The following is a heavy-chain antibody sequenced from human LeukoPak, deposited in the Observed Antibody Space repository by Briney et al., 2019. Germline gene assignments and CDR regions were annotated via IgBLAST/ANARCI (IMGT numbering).Heavy chain of an antibody. Sequence: SETLSLTCSVSGASISGGTYYWGWIRQPPGKGLEWIGSIYYTGSTYDNPSLKSRVTISVDTSKNQFSLKLSSVTAANTAVYYCARRGGSGRAFDYWGQGTLVTASS. V-gene: IGHV4-39*01. J-gene: IGHJ4*02. CDR2: IYYTGST. D-gene: IGHD1-26*01. CDR3: ARRGGSGRAFDY. CDR1: GASISGGTYY.